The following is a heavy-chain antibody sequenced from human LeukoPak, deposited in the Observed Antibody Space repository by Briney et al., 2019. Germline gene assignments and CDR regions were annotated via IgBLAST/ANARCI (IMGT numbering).Heavy chain of an antibody. CDR3: AREITMVPPGCMDV. D-gene: IGHD3-10*01. CDR2: IKRDGSEK. Sequence: GGSLRLSCAASGFTFSSYWMSWVRQAPGKGLEWVANIKRDGSEKYYVDSVKGRFTISRDNDKNSLFLQMTSLRAEDTAVYYCAREITMVPPGCMDVWGQGTTVTVSS. J-gene: IGHJ6*02. CDR1: GFTFSSYW. V-gene: IGHV3-7*01.